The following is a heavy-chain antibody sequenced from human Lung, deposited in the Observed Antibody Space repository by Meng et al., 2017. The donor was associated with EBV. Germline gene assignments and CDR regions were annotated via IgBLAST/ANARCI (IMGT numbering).Heavy chain of an antibody. V-gene: IGHV4-4*02. Sequence: QGQLGDPGPALVKPSRTLILTCGVSVDSITNQNWWAWVRKPPGKGLEWIREIPHRGSSAYNPSLKRRVSMSIDKSKNQFSLKLTSVTAADTAVYHCLRGSGCSVWGQGTLVTVSS. D-gene: IGHD3-10*02. CDR3: LRGSGCSV. J-gene: IGHJ1*01. CDR1: VDSITNQNW. CDR2: IPHRGSS.